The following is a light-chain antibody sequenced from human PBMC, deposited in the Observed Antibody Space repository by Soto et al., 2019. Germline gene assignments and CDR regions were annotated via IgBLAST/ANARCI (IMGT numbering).Light chain of an antibody. V-gene: IGLV2-14*01. J-gene: IGLJ2*01. CDR1: SSDVGGYNY. CDR3: SSYTTSSTLYVV. CDR2: DVS. Sequence: QSALTQPASVSGSPGQSITISCTGTSSDVGGYNYVSWYQQHPGKAPELMIYDVSSRPSGVSNRFSGSKSGTTASLTISGLQAEDEADYYCSSYTTSSTLYVVFGGGTQLTVL.